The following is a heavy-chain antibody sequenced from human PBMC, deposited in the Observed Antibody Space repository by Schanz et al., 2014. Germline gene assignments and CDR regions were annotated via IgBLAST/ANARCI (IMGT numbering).Heavy chain of an antibody. V-gene: IGHV1-18*01. CDR3: GRNFSAYVGNYFDY. Sequence: QVQLVQSGAEVRKPGASVRVSCKTSGYTFSDYGITWVRQAPGQGLEWMGWINGYNGHTLYAQKFQGRVTMTTDTSTSTSFMEVTRPRFDGTGVYYCGRNFSAYVGNYFDYWGQGTLVTVSS. J-gene: IGHJ4*02. D-gene: IGHD5-12*01. CDR2: INGYNGHT. CDR1: GYTFSDYG.